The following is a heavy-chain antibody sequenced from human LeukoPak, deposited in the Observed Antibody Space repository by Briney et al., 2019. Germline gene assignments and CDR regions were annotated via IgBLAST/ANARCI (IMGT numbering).Heavy chain of an antibody. CDR2: IRSKAYGGTT. CDR1: TFTFGDYT. V-gene: IGHV3-49*04. J-gene: IGHJ5*02. Sequence: GGSLRLSCTASTFTFGDYTMSWVRQAPGKGLEWVGFIRSKAYGGTTEYAASVKGRFSISRDDSKSIAYLQRNSLKSEDTAVYYCSRTGAEDWFDPWGQGTLVTVSS. D-gene: IGHD4/OR15-4a*01. CDR3: SRTGAEDWFDP.